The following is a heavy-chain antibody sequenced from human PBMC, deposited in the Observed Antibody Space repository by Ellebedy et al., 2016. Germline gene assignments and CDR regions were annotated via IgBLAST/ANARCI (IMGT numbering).Heavy chain of an antibody. J-gene: IGHJ6*02. Sequence: GESLKISCAASGFTFRSYGMHWVRQAPGKGLEWVAVISYDGNDKEFADSVKGRFTISRDNSKSTLYLQMNSLRADDTAVYFCARDELNEDTATGIDYYFSYGVDVWGQGTTVTVSS. CDR3: ARDELNEDTATGIDYYFSYGVDV. CDR2: ISYDGNDK. V-gene: IGHV3-30*03. D-gene: IGHD5-18*01. CDR1: GFTFRSYG.